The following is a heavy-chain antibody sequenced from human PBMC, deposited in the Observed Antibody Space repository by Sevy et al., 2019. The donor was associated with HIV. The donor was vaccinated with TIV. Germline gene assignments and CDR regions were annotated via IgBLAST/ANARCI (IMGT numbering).Heavy chain of an antibody. J-gene: IGHJ5*02. CDR2: IMTVFGTT. CDR1: GDTFTSSG. V-gene: IGHV1-69*06. Sequence: ASVKVSCKASGDTFTSSGINWVRQAPGQGPEWMGGIMTVFGTTHYAQRFQGRVTIIGDKSTSTVYMELRSLRSEDTAVYYCARDVGNVVVVPAPVGWFDRWGQGTLVTVSS. D-gene: IGHD2-2*01. CDR3: ARDVGNVVVVPAPVGWFDR.